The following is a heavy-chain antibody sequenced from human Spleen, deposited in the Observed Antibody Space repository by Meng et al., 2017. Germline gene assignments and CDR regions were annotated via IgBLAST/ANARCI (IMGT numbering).Heavy chain of an antibody. CDR2: INHSGST. CDR1: GGSISSYY. J-gene: IGHJ4*02. D-gene: IGHD4-11*01. V-gene: IGHV4-34*01. Sequence: LHHKWAAGLLKPSETLSLTCTVSGGSISSYYWSWIRQPPGKGLEWIGEINHSGSTNYNPSLESRATISVDTSQNNLSLKLSSVTAADSAVYYCARGPTTMAHDFDYWGQGTLVTVSS. CDR3: ARGPTTMAHDFDY.